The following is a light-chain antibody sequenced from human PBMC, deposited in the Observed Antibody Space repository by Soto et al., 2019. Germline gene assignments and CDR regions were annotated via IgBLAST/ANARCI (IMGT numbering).Light chain of an antibody. Sequence: QSVLTQPASVSGSPGQSITISCTGTSSDVGGYNYVSWYQQHPGKAPKLMIYDVSNRPSGVSNRFSGSKSGNTASLTISGLQAEDDADYSCSSYTSSSTLSFGGGTKLTVL. CDR2: DVS. CDR1: SSDVGGYNY. CDR3: SSYTSSSTLS. J-gene: IGLJ2*01. V-gene: IGLV2-14*01.